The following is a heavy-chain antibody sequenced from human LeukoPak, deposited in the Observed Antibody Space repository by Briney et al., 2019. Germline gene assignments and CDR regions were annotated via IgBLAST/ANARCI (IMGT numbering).Heavy chain of an antibody. CDR3: AREDSSGYYLRDY. D-gene: IGHD3-22*01. CDR1: GGTFSSYA. Sequence: GASVKVSCKASGGTFSSYAISWVRQAPGQGLEWMGMIIPIFGTANYAQKFQGRVTITTDESTSTAYMELSSLRSEDTAVYYCAREDSSGYYLRDYWGQGTLVTVSS. J-gene: IGHJ4*02. V-gene: IGHV1-69*05. CDR2: IIPIFGTA.